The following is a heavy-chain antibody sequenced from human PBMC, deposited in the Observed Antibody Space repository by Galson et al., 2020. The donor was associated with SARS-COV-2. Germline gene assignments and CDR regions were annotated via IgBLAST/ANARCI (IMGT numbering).Heavy chain of an antibody. CDR2: IYYSGST. V-gene: IGHV4-31*03. D-gene: IGHD3-16*01. J-gene: IGHJ2*01. CDR1: GGSISSGGYY. Sequence: SETLSLTCTVSGGSISSGGYYWSWIRQHPGKGLEWIGYIYYSGSTYYNPSLKSRVTISVDTSKNQFSLKLSSVTAADTAVYYCARDAEMATMYPWGAAAGPNWYFDLWGRGTLVTVSS. CDR3: ARDAEMATMYPWGAAAGPNWYFDL.